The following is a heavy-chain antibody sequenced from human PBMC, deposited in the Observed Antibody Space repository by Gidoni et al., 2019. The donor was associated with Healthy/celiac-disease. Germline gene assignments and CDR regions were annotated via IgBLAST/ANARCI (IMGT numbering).Heavy chain of an antibody. D-gene: IGHD1-26*01. CDR3: ARALGATLYY. J-gene: IGHJ4*02. CDR2: INHSGST. Sequence: QVQLQQWGAGLLKPSETLSLTCAVYGGSVSGYYWSWIRQPPGKGLEWIGEINHSGSTNYNPSLKSRVTISVDTSKNQFSLKLSSVTAADTAVYYCARALGATLYYWGQGTLVTVSS. CDR1: GGSVSGYY. V-gene: IGHV4-34*01.